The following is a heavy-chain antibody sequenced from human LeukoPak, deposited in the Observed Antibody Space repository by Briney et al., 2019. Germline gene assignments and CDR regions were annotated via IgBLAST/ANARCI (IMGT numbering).Heavy chain of an antibody. J-gene: IGHJ6*02. V-gene: IGHV3-21*01. CDR3: AREVNYYGSGSYGVYGMDV. CDR1: GFTFSSYS. CDR2: ISSSSYI. Sequence: GGSLRLSCAASGFTFSSYSMNWVRQAPGKGLEWVSSISSSSYIYYADSVKDRFTISRDNAKNSLYLQMNSLRAEDTAVYYCAREVNYYGSGSYGVYGMDVWGQGTTVTVSS. D-gene: IGHD3-10*01.